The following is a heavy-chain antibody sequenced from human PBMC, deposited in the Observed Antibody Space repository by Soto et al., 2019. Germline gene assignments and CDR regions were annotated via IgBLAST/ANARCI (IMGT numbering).Heavy chain of an antibody. Sequence: SETLSLTCAVYGGSFSDYYWSWIRQPPGKGLEWIGEINHSGSTDYNPSLKSRVTISVDTSKNQFSLKLSSVTAADTAVYYCARQTGDCTNGVCKTTSFDYWGQGTLVTVSS. CDR2: INHSGST. CDR1: GGSFSDYY. CDR3: ARQTGDCTNGVCKTTSFDY. J-gene: IGHJ4*02. D-gene: IGHD2-8*01. V-gene: IGHV4-34*01.